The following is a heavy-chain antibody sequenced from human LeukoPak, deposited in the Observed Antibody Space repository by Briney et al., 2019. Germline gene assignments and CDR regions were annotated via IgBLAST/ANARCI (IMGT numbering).Heavy chain of an antibody. CDR1: GFTFSSYA. J-gene: IGHJ4*02. V-gene: IGHV3-30-3*01. CDR2: ISYDGSNK. D-gene: IGHD3-22*01. CDR3: ARDPGDSSGYYPQYYFDY. Sequence: PGGSLRLSCAASGFTFSSYAMHWVRQAPDKGLEWVAIISYDGSNKYSADSVKGRFTISRDNTKNMMYLQMNSLRVEDTAVYYCARDPGDSSGYYPQYYFDYWGQGTLVTVSS.